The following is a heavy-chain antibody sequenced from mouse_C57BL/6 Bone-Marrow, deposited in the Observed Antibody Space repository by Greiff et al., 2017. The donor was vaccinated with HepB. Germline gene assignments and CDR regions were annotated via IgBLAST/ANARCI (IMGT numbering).Heavy chain of an antibody. J-gene: IGHJ2*03. CDR3: ARDRRQIRRSLGFDY. D-gene: IGHD3-2*02. CDR1: GFTFSSYG. Sequence: VQLKESGGDLVKPGGSLKLSCAASGFTFSSYGMSWVRQTPDKRLEWVATISSGGSYTYYPDSVKGRCTISRDNATITLYLQMSSLKSEDTAMYYWARDRRQIRRSLGFDYGGQGTSLTVSS. CDR2: ISSGGSYT. V-gene: IGHV5-6*01.